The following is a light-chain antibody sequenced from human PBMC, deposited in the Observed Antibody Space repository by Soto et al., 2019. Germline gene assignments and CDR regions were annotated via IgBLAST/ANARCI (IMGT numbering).Light chain of an antibody. CDR3: QQYSNLIT. J-gene: IGKJ5*01. CDR1: QSVRNY. CDR2: DTS. V-gene: IGKV3-11*01. Sequence: EIVLTQSPATLSLSPGERATLSCRASQSVRNYLAWHQQKPGQAPRLLISDTSNRATGIPARFSGSGSGTDFTLTISSLEPEDFAVYYCQQYSNLITFGQGTRLEIK.